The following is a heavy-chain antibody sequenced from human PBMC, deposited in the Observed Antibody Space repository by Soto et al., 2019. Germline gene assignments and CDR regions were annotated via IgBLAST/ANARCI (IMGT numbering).Heavy chain of an antibody. V-gene: IGHV3-11*06. D-gene: IGHD3-9*01. J-gene: IGHJ3*02. Sequence: GGSLRLSCAASGFAFSDYYMSWIRQAPGKGLEWVSYISSSSSYTNYADSVKGRFTISRDNAKNSLYLQMNSLRAEDKAVYYCARNGDGWSDYDSLTGYVFGAFDIWCQGVMVTVSS. CDR1: GFAFSDYY. CDR3: ARNGDGWSDYDSLTGYVFGAFDI. CDR2: ISSSSSYT.